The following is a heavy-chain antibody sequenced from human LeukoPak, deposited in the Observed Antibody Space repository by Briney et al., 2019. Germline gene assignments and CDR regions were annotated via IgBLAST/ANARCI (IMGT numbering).Heavy chain of an antibody. D-gene: IGHD3-10*01. CDR1: GFTFSSYA. J-gene: IGHJ4*02. CDR3: AKGGRYYYGSGSVDY. Sequence: PGGSLRLSCAASGFTFSSYAMSWVRQAPGKGLEWVSAITGSGGSTYYADSVKGRLTISRDNSKNTLYLQMNSLRAEDTAVYYCAKGGRYYYGSGSVDYWGQGTLVTVSS. V-gene: IGHV3-23*01. CDR2: ITGSGGST.